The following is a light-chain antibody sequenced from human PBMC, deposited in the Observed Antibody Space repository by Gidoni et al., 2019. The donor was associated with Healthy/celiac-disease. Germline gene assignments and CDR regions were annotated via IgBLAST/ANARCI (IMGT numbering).Light chain of an antibody. V-gene: IGKV3-11*01. Sequence: EIVLTQSPATLALSPGESATLSCRASQSVSSYLAWYQQKPGQAPRLLIYDASNRATGIPARFSGSGSGTDFTLTISSLEPEDFAVYYCQQRSNWPHTFGGGTKVEIK. CDR2: DAS. CDR1: QSVSSY. J-gene: IGKJ4*01. CDR3: QQRSNWPHT.